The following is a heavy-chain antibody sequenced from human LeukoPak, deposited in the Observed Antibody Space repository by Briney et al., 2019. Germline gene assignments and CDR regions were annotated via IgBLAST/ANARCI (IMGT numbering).Heavy chain of an antibody. J-gene: IGHJ6*04. D-gene: IGHD2-15*01. CDR1: GFSLSTNQVG. Sequence: SGPTLVNPTQTLTLTCTFSGFSLSTNQVGVGWIRQPPGKALEWLALIYWNDDKRYSPSLKSRLTITKDTSKNQVVLTMTNMDPVDTATYYCARDIVVTPMDVWGKGTTVTVSS. CDR3: ARDIVVTPMDV. CDR2: IYWNDDK. V-gene: IGHV2-5*01.